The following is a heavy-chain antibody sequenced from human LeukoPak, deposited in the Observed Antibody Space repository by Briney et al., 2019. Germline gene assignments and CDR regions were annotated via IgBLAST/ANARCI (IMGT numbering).Heavy chain of an antibody. D-gene: IGHD5-18*01. CDR2: IIPILGIA. J-gene: IGHJ5*02. CDR1: GGTFSSYT. Sequence: SVKVSCKASGGTFSSYTIRWVRQAPGQGLEWMGRIIPILGIANYAQKFQGRVTITADKSTSTAYMELSSLRSEDTAVYYCARDITADTAMVGGDNWFDPWGQGTLVTVSS. V-gene: IGHV1-69*04. CDR3: ARDITADTAMVGGDNWFDP.